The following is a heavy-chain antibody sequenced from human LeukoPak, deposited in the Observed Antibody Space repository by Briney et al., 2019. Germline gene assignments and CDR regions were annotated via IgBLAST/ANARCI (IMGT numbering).Heavy chain of an antibody. D-gene: IGHD3-10*01. CDR2: IYYSGST. CDR3: ARGREWFGEPMGDY. J-gene: IGHJ4*02. V-gene: IGHV4-39*07. CDR1: GGSISSSSYY. Sequence: PSETLSLTCTVSGGSISSSSYYWGWIRQPPGKGLEWIGSIYYSGSTYYNPSLKSRVTISVDTSKNQFSLKLSSVTAADTAVYYCARGREWFGEPMGDYWGQGTLVTVSS.